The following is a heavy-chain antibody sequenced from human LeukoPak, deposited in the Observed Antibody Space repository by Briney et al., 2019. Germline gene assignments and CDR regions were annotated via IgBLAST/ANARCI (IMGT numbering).Heavy chain of an antibody. CDR1: GYSFNNYW. CDR3: AWSRIAARPYFDY. Sequence: GESLKISCKGSGYSFNNYWIGRGRQMPGKGLEWMGIIYPGDSDTRYSPSFQGQVTISADKSIRTAYLQCSSLKASDTAMYYCAWSRIAARPYFDYWGQGTLVTVSS. J-gene: IGHJ4*02. D-gene: IGHD6-6*01. V-gene: IGHV5-51*01. CDR2: IYPGDSDT.